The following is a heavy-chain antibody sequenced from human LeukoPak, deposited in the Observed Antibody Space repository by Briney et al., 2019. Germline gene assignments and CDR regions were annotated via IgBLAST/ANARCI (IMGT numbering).Heavy chain of an antibody. CDR2: ISSSSSYI. CDR3: ARDGLERVVTATKYYYYYGMDV. CDR1: GFTFSSYS. J-gene: IGHJ6*02. Sequence: GGSLRLSCAASGFTFSSYSINWVRQAPGKGLEWVSSISSSSSYIYYADSVKGRFTISRDNAKNSLYLQMTSLRAEDTAVYYCARDGLERVVTATKYYYYYGMDVWGQGTTVTVSS. V-gene: IGHV3-21*01. D-gene: IGHD2-21*02.